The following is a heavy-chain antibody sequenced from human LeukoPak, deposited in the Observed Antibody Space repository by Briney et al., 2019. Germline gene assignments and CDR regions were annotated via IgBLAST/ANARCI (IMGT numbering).Heavy chain of an antibody. V-gene: IGHV4-59*08. D-gene: IGHD7-27*01. J-gene: IGHJ6*02. CDR2: ICYSGST. Sequence: SETLSLTCTVSGGSISSYYWSWIRQPPGKGLEWIGYICYSGSTNYNPSLKSRVTISVDTSKNQFSLKLSSVTAADTAVYYCARRGFYNTGDQDYYYYGMDVWGQGTTVTVSS. CDR3: ARRGFYNTGDQDYYYYGMDV. CDR1: GGSISSYY.